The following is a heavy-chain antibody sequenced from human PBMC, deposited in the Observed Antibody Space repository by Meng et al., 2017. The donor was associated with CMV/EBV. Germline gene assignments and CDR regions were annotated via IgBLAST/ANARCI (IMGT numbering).Heavy chain of an antibody. CDR2: INHSGST. CDR3: ARGGVEMATIGYYFDY. Sequence: VQVQLGGAGLLKPSETLSLTCAVYGGSFSGYYWSWIRQPPGKGLEWIGEINHSGSTNYNPSLKSRVTISVDTSKNQFSLKLSSVTAADTAVYYCARGGVEMATIGYYFDYWGQGTLVTVSS. V-gene: IGHV4-34*01. D-gene: IGHD5-24*01. J-gene: IGHJ4*02. CDR1: GGSFSGYY.